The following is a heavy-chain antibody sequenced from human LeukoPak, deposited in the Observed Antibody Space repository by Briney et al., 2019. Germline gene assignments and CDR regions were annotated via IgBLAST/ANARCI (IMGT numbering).Heavy chain of an antibody. CDR2: IIPIFGTA. Sequence: VASVKVSCKASGYTFTSYGISWVRQAPGQGLEWMGGIIPIFGTANYAQKFQGRVTITADKSTSTAYMELSSLRSEDTAVYYCASARFLTGYFPRFDYWGQGTLVTVSS. CDR1: GYTFTSYG. CDR3: ASARFLTGYFPRFDY. D-gene: IGHD3-9*01. J-gene: IGHJ4*02. V-gene: IGHV1-69*06.